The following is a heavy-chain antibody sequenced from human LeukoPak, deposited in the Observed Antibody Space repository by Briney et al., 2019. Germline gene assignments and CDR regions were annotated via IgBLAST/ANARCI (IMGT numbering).Heavy chain of an antibody. D-gene: IGHD5-24*01. CDR2: INNDGNNR. Sequence: PGGSLRLSCSASGFTFSSSWMHWVRQAPGKGLVWVSRINNDGNNRNYADSVKGRFTIPRDNAKNALYLQMDNLRAEDAAVYYCARPQDGYNGFDCWGQGTLVTVSS. CDR1: GFTFSSSW. J-gene: IGHJ4*02. CDR3: ARPQDGYNGFDC. V-gene: IGHV3-74*01.